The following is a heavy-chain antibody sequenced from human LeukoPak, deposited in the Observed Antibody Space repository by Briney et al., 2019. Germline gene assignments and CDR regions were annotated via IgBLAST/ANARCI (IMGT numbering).Heavy chain of an antibody. CDR1: GGSISSGGYS. CDR3: ARGRQQLVSYYFDY. Sequence: SETLSLTCAVSGGSISSGGYSWSWIRQPPGKGLEWIGYIYHSGSTYYNPSLKSRVTISVDRSKNQFSLKLSSVTAADTAVYCCARGRQQLVSYYFDYWGQGTLVTVSS. D-gene: IGHD6-13*01. CDR2: IYHSGST. V-gene: IGHV4-30-2*01. J-gene: IGHJ4*02.